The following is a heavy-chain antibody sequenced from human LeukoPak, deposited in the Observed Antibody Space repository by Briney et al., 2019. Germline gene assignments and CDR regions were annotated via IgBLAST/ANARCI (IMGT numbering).Heavy chain of an antibody. D-gene: IGHD2-15*01. CDR3: ARDGYCSGGSCYGAFDI. Sequence: PGGSLRLSCTASGFTFSSYTMTWVRQAPGKGLKWVSTITTGDGNTYYADSVKGRFTISRDNSKNTLYLQMNSLRAEDTAMYYCARDGYCSGGSCYGAFDIWGQGTMVTVSS. CDR2: ITTGDGNT. CDR1: GFTFSSYT. J-gene: IGHJ3*02. V-gene: IGHV3-23*01.